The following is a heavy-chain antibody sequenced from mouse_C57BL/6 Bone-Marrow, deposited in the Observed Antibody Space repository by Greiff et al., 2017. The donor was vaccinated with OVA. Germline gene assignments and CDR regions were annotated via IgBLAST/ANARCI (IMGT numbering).Heavy chain of an antibody. CDR3: ARRGYYGSSAL. Sequence: QVQLQQSGAELARPGASVKLSCKASGYTFTSYGISWVKQRTGQGLEWIGEIYPRSGNTYYNEKFKGKATLTADKSSSKGYMELRSLTYEDAAVYFCARRGYYGSSALWGTGTTVTVSS. J-gene: IGHJ1*03. CDR2: IYPRSGNT. D-gene: IGHD1-1*01. V-gene: IGHV1-81*01. CDR1: GYTFTSYG.